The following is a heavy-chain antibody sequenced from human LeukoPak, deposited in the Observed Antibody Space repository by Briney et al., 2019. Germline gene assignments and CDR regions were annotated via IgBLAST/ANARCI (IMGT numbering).Heavy chain of an antibody. J-gene: IGHJ4*02. CDR3: ARTPRTHAVADFDY. D-gene: IGHD6-19*01. CDR1: GGSFSGYY. CDR2: INHSGST. V-gene: IGHV4-34*01. Sequence: SETLSLTCAVYGGSFSGYYWSWIRQPPGKGLERIGEINHSGSTNYNPSLKSRVTISVDTSKNQFSLKLSSVTAADTAVYYCARTPRTHAVADFDYWGQGTLVTVSS.